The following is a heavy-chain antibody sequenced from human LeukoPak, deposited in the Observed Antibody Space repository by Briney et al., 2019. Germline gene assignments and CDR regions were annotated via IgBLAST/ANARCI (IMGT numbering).Heavy chain of an antibody. J-gene: IGHJ4*02. CDR2: IYSGGST. V-gene: IGHV3-53*01. Sequence: GGSLRLSCAASGFTVSSNYMSWVRQAPGKGLEWVSVIYSGGSTYYADSVKGRFTISRDNSKNTLYLQMNSLRAEDTALYYCAKRVGSYYFDSWGQGTLVTVSS. D-gene: IGHD3-10*01. CDR1: GFTVSSNY. CDR3: AKRVGSYYFDS.